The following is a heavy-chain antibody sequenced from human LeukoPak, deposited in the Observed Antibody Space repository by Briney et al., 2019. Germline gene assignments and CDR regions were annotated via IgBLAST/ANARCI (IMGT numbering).Heavy chain of an antibody. D-gene: IGHD6-13*01. CDR1: VFTVRTNY. V-gene: IGHV3-53*01. CDR3: APESRRSRSWYYPSAV. CDR2: IYNGGDT. J-gene: IGHJ4*02. Sequence: GGSLRLSCAASVFTVRTNYMTWVRQAPGKGLELVSIIYNGGDTYYADSVRGRFTISRDNSKNTVLLQMNSLRGEDTGVYYCAPESRRSRSWYYPSAVWGQGTLVTVSS.